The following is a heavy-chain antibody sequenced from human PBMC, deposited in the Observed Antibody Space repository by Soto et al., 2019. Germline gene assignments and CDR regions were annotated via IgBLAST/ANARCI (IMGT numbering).Heavy chain of an antibody. CDR3: ARDRGRGGSYYIYFYGMDV. D-gene: IGHD1-26*01. Sequence: ASVKVSCKASGYTFTTYYIHWVRQAPGQGLEWVGVINPSGGSINYAQKFQGRVTMTRDTSTSTVYMELSSLRSEDTAVYYCARDRGRGGSYYIYFYGMDVWG. J-gene: IGHJ6*02. V-gene: IGHV1-46*01. CDR2: INPSGGSI. CDR1: GYTFTTYY.